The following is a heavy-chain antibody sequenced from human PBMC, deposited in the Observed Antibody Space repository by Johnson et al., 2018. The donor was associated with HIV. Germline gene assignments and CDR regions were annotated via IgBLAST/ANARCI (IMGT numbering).Heavy chain of an antibody. CDR1: GFTFSSYV. CDR2: ISYDGSNK. J-gene: IGHJ3*02. Sequence: QVQLVESGGGVVQPGESLRLSCAASGFTFSSYVMHWVRQAPGKGLEWVALISYDGSNKYYTDSVKGRFTISRDNSKNTLYLQMNSLRTEDKALYYCARPAMGTTVWVMGAFDIWGQGTMVTVSS. CDR3: ARPAMGTTVWVMGAFDI. V-gene: IGHV3-30-3*01. D-gene: IGHD1-1*01.